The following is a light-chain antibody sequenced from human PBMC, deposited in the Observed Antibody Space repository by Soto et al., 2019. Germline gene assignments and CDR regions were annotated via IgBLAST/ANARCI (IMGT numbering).Light chain of an antibody. J-gene: IGKJ4*01. CDR2: KAS. V-gene: IGKV1-5*03. Sequence: DIQMTQSPSTLSASIGDRVTITCRASQNVRSWLAWDQQKPGKDPRLLIYKASSIESGVPSRFSGSGYGTEFTLTISSLQPDDSATYYCQQYDNYSTFGVGTKVEIK. CDR1: QNVRSW. CDR3: QQYDNYST.